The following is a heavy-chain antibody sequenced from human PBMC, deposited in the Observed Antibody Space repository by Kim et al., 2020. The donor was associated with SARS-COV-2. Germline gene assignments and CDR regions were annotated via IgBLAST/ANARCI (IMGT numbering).Heavy chain of an antibody. D-gene: IGHD3-22*01. CDR3: AREDRTYYYDSSGYNSKFDY. V-gene: IGHV4-31*03. CDR1: GGSISSGGYY. J-gene: IGHJ4*02. Sequence: SETLSLTCTVSGGSISSGGYYWSWIRQHPGKGLEWIGYIYYSGSTYYNPSLKSRVTISVDTSKNQFSLKLSSVTAADTAVYYCAREDRTYYYDSSGYNSKFDYWGQGTLVTVSS. CDR2: IYYSGST.